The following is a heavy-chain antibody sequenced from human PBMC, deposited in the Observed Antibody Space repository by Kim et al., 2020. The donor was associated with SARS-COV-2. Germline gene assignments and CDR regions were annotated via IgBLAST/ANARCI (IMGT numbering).Heavy chain of an antibody. V-gene: IGHV3-11*06. J-gene: IGHJ4*02. Sequence: DSVKGRTTIPRDNAKNTLNLQMNRLIPEATAAYYCASTLRVWVTRFYFDSWGQGTLVTVSS. D-gene: IGHD1-26*01. CDR3: ASTLRVWVTRFYFDS.